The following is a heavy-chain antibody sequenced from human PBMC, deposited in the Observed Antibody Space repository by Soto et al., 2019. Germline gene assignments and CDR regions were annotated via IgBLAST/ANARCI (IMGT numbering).Heavy chain of an antibody. D-gene: IGHD6-6*01. CDR1: GYTFTSYD. J-gene: IGHJ6*02. CDR3: ARARGIAARLEYGMDV. V-gene: IGHV1-8*01. Sequence: ASVKVSFKASGYTFTSYDINWVRQATGQGLEWMGWMNPNSGNTGYAQKFQGRVTMTRNTSISTAYMELSSLRSEDTAVYYCARARGIAARLEYGMDVWGQGTTVTVSS. CDR2: MNPNSGNT.